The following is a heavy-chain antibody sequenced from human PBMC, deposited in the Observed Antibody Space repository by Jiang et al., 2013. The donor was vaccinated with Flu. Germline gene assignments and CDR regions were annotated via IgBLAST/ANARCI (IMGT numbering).Heavy chain of an antibody. Sequence: GLVKPSQTLSLTCTVSGGSISSAGNYWSWVRQPAGKGLEWIGRIFTSGGTNYNPSLKSRVTISVDSSNNQFSLKLTSVTAADTAVYYCAVNSGYWGQGTLVTVSS. CDR2: IFTSGGT. CDR1: GGSISSAGNY. CDR3: AVNSGY. J-gene: IGHJ4*02. V-gene: IGHV4-61*02. D-gene: IGHD1-26*01.